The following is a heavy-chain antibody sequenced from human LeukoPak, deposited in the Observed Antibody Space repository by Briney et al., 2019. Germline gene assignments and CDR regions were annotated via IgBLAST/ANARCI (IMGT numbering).Heavy chain of an antibody. J-gene: IGHJ4*02. CDR1: GFTFSSYA. V-gene: IGHV3-23*01. CDR3: SRARWYSSDY. Sequence: PGGSLRLSCAASGFTFSSYAMSWVRQAPGKGLEWVSAISGSGGSTYYADSVKGRFTVSRDNAKNTLHLQMNSLRAEDTAVYYCSRARWYSSDYWGQGTLVTVSS. D-gene: IGHD5-24*01. CDR2: ISGSGGST.